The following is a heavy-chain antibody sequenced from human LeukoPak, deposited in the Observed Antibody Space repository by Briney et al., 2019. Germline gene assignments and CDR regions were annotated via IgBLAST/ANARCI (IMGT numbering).Heavy chain of an antibody. V-gene: IGHV1-18*01. J-gene: IGHJ6*03. CDR2: ISAYNGNT. Sequence: ASVRVSCKASGYTFTSYGNSWVRQAPGQGLECMGWISAYNGNTNYAQKFQGRVTITRNTTISTAYMELSSLRSDDTAVYYCARGPLRGVILGYYMDVWGKGTTVTVSS. D-gene: IGHD3-10*01. CDR3: ARGPLRGVILGYYMDV. CDR1: GYTFTSYG.